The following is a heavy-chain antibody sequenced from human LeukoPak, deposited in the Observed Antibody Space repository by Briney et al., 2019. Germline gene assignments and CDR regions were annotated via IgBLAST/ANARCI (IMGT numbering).Heavy chain of an antibody. Sequence: PSETLSLTCTVSGGSISSYYWSWIRQPPGKGLEWIGYIYYSGSTNYNPSLKSRVTISVDTSKNQFSLKLSSVTAADTAVYYCARHSYYYDSSATTLYYFDYWGQGTLVTVSS. J-gene: IGHJ4*02. CDR3: ARHSYYYDSSATTLYYFDY. CDR2: IYYSGST. V-gene: IGHV4-59*08. D-gene: IGHD3-22*01. CDR1: GGSISSYY.